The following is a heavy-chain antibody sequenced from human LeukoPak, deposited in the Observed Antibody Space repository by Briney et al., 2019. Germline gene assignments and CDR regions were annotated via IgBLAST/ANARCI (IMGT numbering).Heavy chain of an antibody. CDR1: GGSISSSSYF. CDR3: ARHKGYYYDSKNAFDI. J-gene: IGHJ3*02. V-gene: IGHV4-39*01. CDR2: MWYSGST. Sequence: KASESLSLTCTVSGGSISSSSYFWGRIRQTPGKGLEWIGSMWYSGSTYYNPSLKSRVTITVHTSRNQVSLRLSSVTAADTAVYFCARHKGYYYDSKNAFDIWGQGTRVTVSS. D-gene: IGHD3-22*01.